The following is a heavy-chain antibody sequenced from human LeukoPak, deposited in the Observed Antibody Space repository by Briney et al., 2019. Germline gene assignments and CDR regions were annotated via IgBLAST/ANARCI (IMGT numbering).Heavy chain of an antibody. CDR3: AKSRYASGSSSDN. V-gene: IGHV3-23*01. J-gene: IGHJ4*02. CDR2: ISAGGGTR. Sequence: GGSLRLSCAASGFTFSGYAMSWVCWAPGKGLERVSDISAGGGTRNYAESVKGRFTISRENSKNTLYVQMTGLRPEDTAFYYCAKSRYASGSSSDNWGQGTLVTVSS. CDR1: GFTFSGYA. D-gene: IGHD2-2*01.